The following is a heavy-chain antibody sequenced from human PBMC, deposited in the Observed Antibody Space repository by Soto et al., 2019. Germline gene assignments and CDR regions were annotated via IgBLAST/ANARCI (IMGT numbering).Heavy chain of an antibody. CDR2: IYHSGST. Sequence: PSETLSLTCAVSSGSISSSNWWSWVRQPPGKGLEWIGEIYHSGSTNYNPSLKSRVTISVDKSKNQFSLKLSSVTAADTAVYYCARVVRGVISCYFDYRGQGTLVTVSS. CDR1: SGSISSSNW. V-gene: IGHV4-4*02. D-gene: IGHD3-10*01. CDR3: ARVVRGVISCYFDY. J-gene: IGHJ4*02.